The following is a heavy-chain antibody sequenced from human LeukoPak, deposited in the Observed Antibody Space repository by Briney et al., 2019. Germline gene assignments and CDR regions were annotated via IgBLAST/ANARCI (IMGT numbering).Heavy chain of an antibody. Sequence: PSETLSLTCAVYGGSLSGSYWSWIRQPPGKGLEWIGDINHSGSTNYNPSLKSRVTISVDTSKNQFSLKLTSVTAADTAVYYCAACSGGSCYGGYLDYWGQGTLVTVSS. CDR3: AACSGGSCYGGYLDY. D-gene: IGHD2-15*01. V-gene: IGHV4-34*01. CDR2: INHSGST. J-gene: IGHJ4*02. CDR1: GGSLSGSY.